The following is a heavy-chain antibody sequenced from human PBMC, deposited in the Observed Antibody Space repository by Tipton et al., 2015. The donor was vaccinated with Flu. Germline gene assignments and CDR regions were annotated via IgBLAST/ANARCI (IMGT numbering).Heavy chain of an antibody. J-gene: IGHJ4*02. CDR2: INPSGGST. Sequence: QSGAEVKKPGASVKVSCKASGYTFTSYYMHWVRQAPGQGLEWMGIINPSGGSTSYAQKFQGRVTMTRDTSTSTVYMELSSLRSEDTAVYYCARDAGSGGYYHPFDFWGQGTLVTVSS. V-gene: IGHV1-46*01. CDR3: ARDAGSGGYYHPFDF. D-gene: IGHD1-26*01. CDR1: GYTFTSYY.